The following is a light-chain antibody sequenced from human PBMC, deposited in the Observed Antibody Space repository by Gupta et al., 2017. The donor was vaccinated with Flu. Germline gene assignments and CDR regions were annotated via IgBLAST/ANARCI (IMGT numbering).Light chain of an antibody. CDR1: EWGDKY. CDR3: WAWDRTTVV. J-gene: IGLJ2*01. V-gene: IGLV3-1*01. Sequence: SYELTQPPSVSASAGQTASISCCGDEWGDKYTLWYQQKAGQSPVVVIYQDTKRPSGIPERFYGSSSENTASLNISGTQAMEEADDCCWAWDRTTVVFGGGTKVTVL. CDR2: QDT.